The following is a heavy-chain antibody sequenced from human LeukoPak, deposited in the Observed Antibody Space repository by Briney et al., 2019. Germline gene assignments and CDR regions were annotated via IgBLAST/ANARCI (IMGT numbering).Heavy chain of an antibody. J-gene: IGHJ4*02. D-gene: IGHD6-19*01. V-gene: IGHV1-46*01. Sequence: GASVKVSCKASGYTFTSYYMHWVRQAPGQGLEWMGRINPSGGSTSYAQQFQGRVTMTRDTSTSTVYMELGSLTSEDTAVFYCARGGNVAGTFDYWGQGTLVTVSS. CDR2: INPSGGST. CDR1: GYTFTSYY. CDR3: ARGGNVAGTFDY.